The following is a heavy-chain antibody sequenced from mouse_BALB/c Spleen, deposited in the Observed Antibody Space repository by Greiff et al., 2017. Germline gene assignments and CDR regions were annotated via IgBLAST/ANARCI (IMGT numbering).Heavy chain of an antibody. D-gene: IGHD2-3*01. J-gene: IGHJ4*01. CDR3: ARNPIYDGSHYAMDY. CDR2: IWSGGST. CDR1: GFSLTSYG. V-gene: IGHV2-4-1*01. Sequence: VKLMESGPGLVQPSQSLSITCTVSGFSLTSYGVHWVRQSPGKGLEWLGVIWSGGSTDYNAAFISRLSISKDNSKSQVFFKMNSLQADDTAIYYCARNPIYDGSHYAMDYWGQGTSVTVSS.